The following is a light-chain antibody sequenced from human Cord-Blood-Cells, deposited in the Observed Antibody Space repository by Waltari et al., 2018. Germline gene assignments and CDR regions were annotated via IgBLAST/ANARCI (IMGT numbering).Light chain of an antibody. V-gene: IGLV2-23*01. CDR3: CSYAGSSTWV. CDR1: SSDVGSYNL. CDR2: EGS. Sequence: QSALTQPASVSGSPGQSITISCTGTSSDVGSYNLVSWYQQHPGKAPKLMIYEGSKPHSGFSNRVSGSKSGNTASLTISGLQAEDEADYYCCSYAGSSTWVFGGGTKLTVL. J-gene: IGLJ3*02.